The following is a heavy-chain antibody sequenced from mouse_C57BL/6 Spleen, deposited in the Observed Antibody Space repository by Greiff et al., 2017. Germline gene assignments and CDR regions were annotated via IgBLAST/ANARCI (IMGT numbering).Heavy chain of an antibody. D-gene: IGHD1-1*01. CDR3: ARSPIYYCGRGYFDV. J-gene: IGHJ1*03. Sequence: QVQLQQSGAELARPGASVKLSCKASGYTFTSYGISWVKQRPGQGLEWIGEIYPRSGNTYYNEKFKGQATLTADNSSSTAYMELRSLTSEDSAVYFCARSPIYYCGRGYFDVWGTGTTVTVSS. CDR1: GYTFTSYG. CDR2: IYPRSGNT. V-gene: IGHV1-81*01.